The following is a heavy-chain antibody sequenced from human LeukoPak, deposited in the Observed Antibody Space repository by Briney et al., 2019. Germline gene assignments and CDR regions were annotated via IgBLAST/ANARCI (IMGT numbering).Heavy chain of an antibody. J-gene: IGHJ4*02. V-gene: IGHV3-30*02. CDR1: GFTVKSNY. Sequence: PGGSLRLSCAASGFTVKSNYMSWVRQAPGKGLDWVALIRRDGSHKYYAHSIKGRFTISRDNSKNTLYLQMGSLRAEDTAVYYCAKSSIMFAAGRLGSIDFWGQGTLVTVSS. CDR2: IRRDGSHK. D-gene: IGHD6-25*01. CDR3: AKSSIMFAAGRLGSIDF.